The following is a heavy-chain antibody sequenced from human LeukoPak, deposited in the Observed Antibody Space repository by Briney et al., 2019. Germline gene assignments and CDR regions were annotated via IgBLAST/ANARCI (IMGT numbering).Heavy chain of an antibody. CDR2: IYYRGST. CDR3: ARGFAYGDTGSFDY. V-gene: IGHV4-59*11. J-gene: IGHJ4*02. CDR1: GGSIRSHY. Sequence: PSDTLSLTCTVSGGSIRSHYWSWIRQPPGKGLECIGSIYYRGSTYYNPSLKSRVAISLDTSRNQFSLRLTSVTAADTAVYYCARGFAYGDTGSFDYWGQGTLVTVSS. D-gene: IGHD4-17*01.